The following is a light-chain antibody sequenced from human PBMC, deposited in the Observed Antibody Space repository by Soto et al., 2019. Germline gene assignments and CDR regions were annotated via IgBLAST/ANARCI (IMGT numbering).Light chain of an antibody. Sequence: QAVVTQEPSLTVSPGGTVTLTCGSSTGAVTSGHYPYWFQQKPGQAPRTLICDTSNKHSWTPARFSGSLLGGKAALTLSGAQPEDEAEYYCLLSYSGARSRVFGGGTKLTVL. V-gene: IGLV7-46*01. CDR2: DTS. CDR3: LLSYSGARSRV. CDR1: TGAVTSGHY. J-gene: IGLJ2*01.